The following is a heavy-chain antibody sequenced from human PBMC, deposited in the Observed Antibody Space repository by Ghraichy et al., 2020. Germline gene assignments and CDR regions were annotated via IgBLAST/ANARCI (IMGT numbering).Heavy chain of an antibody. J-gene: IGHJ6*04. Sequence: GGSLRLSCVGSGFTLSDYNMNWVRHSPGKGLEWVAYICTSGRSIFYADSVKGRFTISRDNAQNSLSLQMNSLGDEDTAVEYCARASRVVRFDYYDGMDVWGKGTTVTVSS. CDR2: ICTSGRSI. CDR1: GFTLSDYN. V-gene: IGHV3-48*02. CDR3: ARASRVVRFDYYDGMDV. D-gene: IGHD4-23*01.